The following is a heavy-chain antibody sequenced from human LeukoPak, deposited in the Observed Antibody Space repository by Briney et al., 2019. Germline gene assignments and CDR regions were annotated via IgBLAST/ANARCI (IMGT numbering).Heavy chain of an antibody. CDR3: ARRYSSGSIFDQ. CDR2: IYYSGST. J-gene: IGHJ4*02. D-gene: IGHD6-19*01. Sequence: PSETLSLTCTVSGVSITHHYWSWIRQSPGKGLECNGYIYYSGSTNYHPSLKSRVTISLDTSKNQFSLKLSSVTAADTAVYYCARRYSSGSIFDQWGQGTLVTVSS. CDR1: GVSITHHY. V-gene: IGHV4-59*11.